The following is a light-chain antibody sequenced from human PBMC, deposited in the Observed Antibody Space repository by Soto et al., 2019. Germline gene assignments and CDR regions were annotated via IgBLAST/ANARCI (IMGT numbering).Light chain of an antibody. Sequence: IVMTQSPATLSVSPGERATLSCRASQSINSNLAWYQQKPGQAPRLLMFRASIRATGFPARFSGSGSGTEFNITISSLQSEDFAVYYCQQYNNWPGYTFGQGTKLEIK. CDR1: QSINSN. V-gene: IGKV3-15*01. J-gene: IGKJ2*01. CDR3: QQYNNWPGYT. CDR2: RAS.